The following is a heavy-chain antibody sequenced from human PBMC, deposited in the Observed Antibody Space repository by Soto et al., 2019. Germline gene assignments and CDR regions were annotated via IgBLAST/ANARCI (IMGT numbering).Heavy chain of an antibody. CDR1: GGSISGGVHS. CDR2: IFDSGST. Sequence: QVQLQESGPGLVKPSETLSLTCTVSGGSISGGVHSWSWIRQPPGKGLEWIGHIFDSGSTYYNPSLKRRLTISVDTSKNQFSLRLSSVTAADTAVYYCAREIMPLTNGWYFDRWGRGTLVTVSS. V-gene: IGHV4-30-4*01. J-gene: IGHJ2*01. D-gene: IGHD2-8*01. CDR3: AREIMPLTNGWYFDR.